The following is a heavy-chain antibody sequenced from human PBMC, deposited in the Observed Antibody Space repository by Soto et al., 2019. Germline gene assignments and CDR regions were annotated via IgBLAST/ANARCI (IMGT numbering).Heavy chain of an antibody. Sequence: QVQLVQSGAEVKTPGSSVKVSCKASGGTFNSYSIDWVRQAPGQGFEWMGGIIPMSGRPNYAQRFQGRVTFSADKSTNTVYMEVNSLTNEDTAVYYCTRRGRQSANWFDPWGQGTLVTVSS. CDR2: IIPMSGRP. CDR1: GGTFNSYS. V-gene: IGHV1-69*06. J-gene: IGHJ5*02. CDR3: TRRGRQSANWFDP.